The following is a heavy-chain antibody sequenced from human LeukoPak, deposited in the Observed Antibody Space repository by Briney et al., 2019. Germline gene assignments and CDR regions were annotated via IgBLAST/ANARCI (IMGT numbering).Heavy chain of an antibody. V-gene: IGHV1-69*05. J-gene: IGHJ6*03. D-gene: IGHD2-8*01. CDR2: IIPIFGTA. CDR3: ARATYCTNGVCFGAYYYYMDV. CDR1: GGTFSSYA. Sequence: ASVKVSCKASGGTFSSYAISWVRQAPGQGLEWMGGIIPIFGTANYAQKFQGRVTITTDESTSTAYMELSSLRSEDTAVYYCARATYCTNGVCFGAYYYYMDVWGKGTTVTVSS.